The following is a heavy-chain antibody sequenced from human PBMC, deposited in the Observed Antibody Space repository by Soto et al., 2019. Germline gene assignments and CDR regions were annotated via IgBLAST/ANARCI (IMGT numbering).Heavy chain of an antibody. J-gene: IGHJ4*02. V-gene: IGHV3-15*07. CDR3: TTGPPPRSGWYRAVGI. D-gene: IGHD6-19*01. CDR1: GFTFSNAW. Sequence: EVQLVESGGGLVKPGGSLRLSCAASGFTFSNAWMNWVRQAPGKGLEWVGRIKSKTDGGTTDYAAPVKGRFTISRDDSKNTVYPQMNRLKTGGTGVDYWTTGPPPRSGWYRAVGIWGQGTLVTVSS. CDR2: IKSKTDGGTT.